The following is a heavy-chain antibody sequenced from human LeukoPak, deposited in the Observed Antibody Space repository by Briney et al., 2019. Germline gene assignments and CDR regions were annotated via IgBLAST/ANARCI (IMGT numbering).Heavy chain of an antibody. CDR2: INHSGST. CDR1: GGSFSGYY. J-gene: IGHJ4*02. D-gene: IGHD3-3*01. V-gene: IGHV4-34*01. CDR3: ARLSITIFGVAINDY. Sequence: PSETLSLTCAVYGGSFSGYYWSWIRQPPGKGLEWIGEINHSGSTNYNPSLKSRVTISVDTSKNQFSLKLSSVTAADTAVYYCARLSITIFGVAINDYWGQGTLVTVSS.